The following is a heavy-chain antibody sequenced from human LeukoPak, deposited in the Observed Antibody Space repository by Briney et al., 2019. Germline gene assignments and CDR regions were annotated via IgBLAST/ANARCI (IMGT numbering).Heavy chain of an antibody. J-gene: IGHJ2*01. CDR1: GGSISSYY. Sequence: SETLSLTCTVSGGSISSYYWSWIRQPPGKGLEWIGYIYYSGSTNYNPSLKSRVTISVDTSKSQFSLKLSSVAAADTAVYYCARDRGIRTIYEYFDLWGRGTLVTVSS. CDR2: IYYSGST. CDR3: ARDRGIRTIYEYFDL. D-gene: IGHD3-10*01. V-gene: IGHV4-59*01.